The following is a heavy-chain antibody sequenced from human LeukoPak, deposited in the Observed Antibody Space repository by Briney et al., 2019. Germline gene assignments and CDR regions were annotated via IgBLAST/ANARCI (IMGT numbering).Heavy chain of an antibody. CDR2: IIPIFGTA. CDR1: GGTFSSYA. CDR3: ARERERGYSGYVFDY. V-gene: IGHV1-69*01. J-gene: IGHJ4*02. Sequence: SVKVPCKASGGTFSSYAISWVRQAPGQGLEWMGGIIPIFGTANYAQKFQGRVTITADESTSTAYMELSSLRSEDTAVYYCARERERGYSGYVFDYWGQGTLVTVSS. D-gene: IGHD5-12*01.